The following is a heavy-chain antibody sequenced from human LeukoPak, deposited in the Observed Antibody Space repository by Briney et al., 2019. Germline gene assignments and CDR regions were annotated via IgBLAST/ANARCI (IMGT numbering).Heavy chain of an antibody. CDR3: AREGGFYRPLDY. Sequence: PSETLSLTCGVSGGSVTSTNWWTWVRQPPGKGLEWIGEAHLDGRTNYNPSLKSRLTMSVDLSENHNSLKLTSVTAADTAVYYCAREGGFYRPLDYSGQGTLVTVSS. V-gene: IGHV4-4*02. J-gene: IGHJ4*02. CDR1: GGSVTSTNW. CDR2: AHLDGRT. D-gene: IGHD3-3*01.